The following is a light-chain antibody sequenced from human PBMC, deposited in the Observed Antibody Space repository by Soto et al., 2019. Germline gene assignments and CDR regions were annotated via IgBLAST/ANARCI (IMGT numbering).Light chain of an antibody. Sequence: QLLLTQPPSASGTPGQRVTISCSGSSSNIGTNYVYWYQQLPGTAPKLLIYSNNQRPSGVPDRFSGSKSGTSASLAISGLRSEDEADYYCAAWDDSLRGPVFGGGTKVTVL. CDR1: SSNIGTNY. V-gene: IGLV1-47*02. J-gene: IGLJ2*01. CDR2: SNN. CDR3: AAWDDSLRGPV.